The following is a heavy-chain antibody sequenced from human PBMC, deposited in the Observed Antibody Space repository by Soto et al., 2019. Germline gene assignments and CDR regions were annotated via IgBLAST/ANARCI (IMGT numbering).Heavy chain of an antibody. Sequence: ASVKVSCKASGYTFTDYAIHWVRQAPGQGLEWMGWINVGNGNTGYSRKFQGRVTNVRDMSASTAYIEVTSLTSEDTAIYYCAREGAHYTPLVHWGQGILVTVSS. CDR2: INVGNGNT. D-gene: IGHD2-15*01. CDR1: GYTFTDYA. V-gene: IGHV1-3*01. CDR3: AREGAHYTPLVH. J-gene: IGHJ4*02.